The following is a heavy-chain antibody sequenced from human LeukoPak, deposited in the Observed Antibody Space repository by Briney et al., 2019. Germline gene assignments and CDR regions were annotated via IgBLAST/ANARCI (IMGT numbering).Heavy chain of an antibody. CDR3: ARERSDYGDPLKAID. CDR2: IIPILGIA. Sequence: SVKVSCKASGGTFSSYAISWVRQAPGQGLEWMGRIIPILGIANYAQKFQGRVMITADKSTSTAYMELSSLRSEDMAVYYCARERSDYGDPLKAIDWGQGTLVTVSS. V-gene: IGHV1-69*04. D-gene: IGHD4-17*01. J-gene: IGHJ4*02. CDR1: GGTFSSYA.